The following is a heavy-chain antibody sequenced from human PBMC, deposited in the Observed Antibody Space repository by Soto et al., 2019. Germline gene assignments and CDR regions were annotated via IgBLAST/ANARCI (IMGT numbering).Heavy chain of an antibody. Sequence: GGSLRLSCAASGFTFSKYAIHWVRQAPGKGPEYVSGISGNGGSTYYANSVKGRFTISRDNSKNTLYLQMGSLRAEDMAVYYCARVRQNYGDFDYWGQGTLVTVSS. CDR2: ISGNGGST. CDR3: ARVRQNYGDFDY. D-gene: IGHD4-17*01. J-gene: IGHJ4*02. V-gene: IGHV3-64*01. CDR1: GFTFSKYA.